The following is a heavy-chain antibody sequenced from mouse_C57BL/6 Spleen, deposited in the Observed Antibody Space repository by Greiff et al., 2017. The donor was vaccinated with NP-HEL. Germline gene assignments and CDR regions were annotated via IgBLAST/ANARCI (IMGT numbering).Heavy chain of an antibody. CDR2: IDPEDGDT. CDR1: GFNIKDYY. D-gene: IGHD1-1*01. CDR3: STVVATGDFDY. V-gene: IGHV14-1*01. J-gene: IGHJ2*01. Sequence: EVQLQQSGAELVRPGASVKLSCTASGFNIKDYYMHWVKQRPEQGLEWIGRIDPEDGDTEYAPKFQGKATMTAETSSNTAYLQLSSLTSEDTAVYYCSTVVATGDFDYWGQGTTLTVSS.